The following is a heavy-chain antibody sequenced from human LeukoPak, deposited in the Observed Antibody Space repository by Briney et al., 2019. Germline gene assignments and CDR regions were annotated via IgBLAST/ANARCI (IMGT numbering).Heavy chain of an antibody. Sequence: PGGSLRLSCAPSAFSLSHYAMHWVRQAPGKGLEWVSLISSGGTYEYYADSVKGRFTISRDNSKNTLYLQLNSLRAEDTAVYYCARDSTYYYDSGSSGPHYFDNWGQGTLVTVSS. CDR1: AFSLSHYA. V-gene: IGHV3-30*01. D-gene: IGHD3-10*01. CDR2: ISSGGTYE. J-gene: IGHJ4*02. CDR3: ARDSTYYYDSGSSGPHYFDN.